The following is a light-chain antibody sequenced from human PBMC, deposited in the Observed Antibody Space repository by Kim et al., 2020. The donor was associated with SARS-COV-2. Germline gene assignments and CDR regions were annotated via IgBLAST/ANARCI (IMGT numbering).Light chain of an antibody. CDR1: SSYVGGYNY. CDR3: SSYTSSSRV. CDR2: NCS. V-gene: IGLV2-14*04. J-gene: IGLJ3*02. Sequence: PGQAITMSCAGTSSYVGGYNYVSGYQQHTGKAPKLMIYNCSKRPSGVSNRFSGSKSGNTASLTISGLQAEDEAYYYCSSYTSSSRVFGGGTQLTVL.